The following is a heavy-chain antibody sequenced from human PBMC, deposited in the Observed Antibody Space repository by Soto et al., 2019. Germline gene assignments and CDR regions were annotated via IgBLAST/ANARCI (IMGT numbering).Heavy chain of an antibody. J-gene: IGHJ4*02. V-gene: IGHV3-23*01. CDR1: GFTFSSYA. Sequence: EVQLLESGGGLVQPGGSLRLSCAASGFTFSSYAMNWVRQAPGKGLEWVSVISGSGGSTYYADSVKGRFTISRYKSTNTLYLQMRSLGAEGTAVYYCATRASGSAFDYWGQGTLVTVSS. CDR3: ATRASGSAFDY. D-gene: IGHD1-26*01. CDR2: ISGSGGST.